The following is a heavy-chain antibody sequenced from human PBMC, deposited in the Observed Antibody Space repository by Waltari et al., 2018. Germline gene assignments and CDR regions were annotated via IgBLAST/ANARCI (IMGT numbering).Heavy chain of an antibody. CDR2: IYYSGST. Sequence: QVQLQESGPGMVKPSETLSLTCPVSGGSISSYYWSWIRQPPGKGLEWIGYIYYSGSTNYNPSLKSRVTISVDTSKNQFSLKLSSVTAADTAVYYCARAAVLYYYDSSGYTPDAFDIWGQGTMVTVSS. CDR1: GGSISSYY. CDR3: ARAAVLYYYDSSGYTPDAFDI. J-gene: IGHJ3*02. D-gene: IGHD3-22*01. V-gene: IGHV4-59*01.